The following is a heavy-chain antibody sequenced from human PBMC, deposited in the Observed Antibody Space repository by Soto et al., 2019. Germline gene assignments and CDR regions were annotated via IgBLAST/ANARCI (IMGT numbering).Heavy chain of an antibody. CDR1: GFPFSSYV. CDR3: ARAYLGRLPRRADYYYAMDV. Sequence: EVQLLESGGGLVQRGGSLRLSCAASGFPFSSYVMSWVRQAPGKGLEWVSGISGGGSNTFYADSVKGRFTISRDNSKNTLLLQMNSLGAEDTAVYYCARAYLGRLPRRADYYYAMDVWGRGTTVTVSS. V-gene: IGHV3-23*01. CDR2: ISGGGSNT. J-gene: IGHJ6*02. D-gene: IGHD1-26*01.